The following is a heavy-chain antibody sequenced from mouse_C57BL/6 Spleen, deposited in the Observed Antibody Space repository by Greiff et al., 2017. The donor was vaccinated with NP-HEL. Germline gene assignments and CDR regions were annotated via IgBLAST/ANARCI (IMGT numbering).Heavy chain of an antibody. D-gene: IGHD2-4*01. Sequence: QVQLQQPGAELVMPGASVKLSCKASGYTFTSYWMHWVKQRPGQGLEWIGEIDPSDSYTNYNQKFKGKSTLTVDKSSSTAYMQLSSLTSEDSAVYDCASRGYDYDEGCAYWGQGTLVTVSA. CDR1: GYTFTSYW. V-gene: IGHV1-69*01. J-gene: IGHJ3*01. CDR2: IDPSDSYT. CDR3: ASRGYDYDEGCAY.